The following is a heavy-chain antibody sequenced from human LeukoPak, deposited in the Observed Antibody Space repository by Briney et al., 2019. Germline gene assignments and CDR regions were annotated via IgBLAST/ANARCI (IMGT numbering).Heavy chain of an antibody. CDR3: AKDQQAAAIEVYFDY. Sequence: GGSLRLSCAVSGFTFSSYAMSWVRQAPGKGLEWISAISCSGGSTYYADSVKGRFTISRDNSKNTLYLQMNSLRAEDTAVYYCAKDQQAAAIEVYFDYWGQGTLVTVSS. V-gene: IGHV3-23*01. CDR1: GFTFSSYA. J-gene: IGHJ4*02. CDR2: ISCSGGST. D-gene: IGHD6-13*01.